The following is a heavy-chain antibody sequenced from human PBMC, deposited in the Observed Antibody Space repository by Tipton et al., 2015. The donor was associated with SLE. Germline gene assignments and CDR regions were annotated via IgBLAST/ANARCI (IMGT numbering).Heavy chain of an antibody. CDR1: GGSFSGYY. V-gene: IGHV4-34*01. J-gene: IGHJ1*01. CDR3: ARDLSGGSSEH. Sequence: LRLSCAVYGGSFSGYYWSWIRQPPGKGLEWLGSIYHSGTTSYKQSLKSRVTISVDTSKNQFSLKLSSVTAADTAVYYCARDLSGGSSEHWGQGTLVTVSS. CDR2: IYHSGTT. D-gene: IGHD2-15*01.